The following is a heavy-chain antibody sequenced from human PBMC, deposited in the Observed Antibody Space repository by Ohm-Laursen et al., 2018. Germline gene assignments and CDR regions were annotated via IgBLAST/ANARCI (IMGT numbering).Heavy chain of an antibody. CDR2: ISGSGGST. V-gene: IGHV3-23*01. Sequence: SLRLSCTAAGFTFSSYAMSWVRQAPGKGLEWVSAISGSGGSTYYADSVKGRFTISRDNSKNTLYLQMNSLRAEDTAVYYCAKDQGQTYYYDSSGYYPGGYWGQGTLVTVSS. D-gene: IGHD3-22*01. CDR1: GFTFSSYA. CDR3: AKDQGQTYYYDSSGYYPGGY. J-gene: IGHJ4*02.